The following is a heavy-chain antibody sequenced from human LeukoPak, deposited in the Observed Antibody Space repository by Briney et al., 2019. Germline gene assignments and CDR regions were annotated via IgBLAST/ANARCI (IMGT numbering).Heavy chain of an antibody. J-gene: IGHJ4*02. V-gene: IGHV3-21*01. Sequence: GGSLRLSCAASGFTLSNYSMNWVRQAPGKGXXWVAFISSSSSYIFYADSLKGRFTISRDNAKNSLYLRMNSLRADDTAVYYCARDLAYGDDGLWGQGTLVTVSS. CDR1: GFTLSNYS. CDR2: ISSSSSYI. D-gene: IGHD4-17*01. CDR3: ARDLAYGDDGL.